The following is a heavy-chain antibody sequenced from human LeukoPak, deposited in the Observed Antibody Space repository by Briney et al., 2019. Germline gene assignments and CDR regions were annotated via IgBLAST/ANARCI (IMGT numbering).Heavy chain of an antibody. V-gene: IGHV3-48*03. D-gene: IGHD5-18*01. CDR1: GFTFSSYE. J-gene: IGHJ6*03. CDR3: ARVVPDTARPYYYYYYMDV. Sequence: GGSLRLSCAASGFTFSSYEMNWVRQAPGKGLEWVSYISSSGSTIYYADSVKGRFTISRDNAKNSLYLQMNSLRAEDTALYYCARVVPDTARPYYYYYYMDVWGKGTTVTVSS. CDR2: ISSSGSTI.